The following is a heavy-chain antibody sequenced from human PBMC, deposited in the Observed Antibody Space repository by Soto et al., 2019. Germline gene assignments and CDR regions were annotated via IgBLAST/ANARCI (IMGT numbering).Heavy chain of an antibody. Sequence: PSETLSLTCTVSGGSISSGGYYWSWIRQHPGKGLEWIGYIYYSGSTYYNPSLRSRVTISVDTSKNQFSLKLSSVTAADTAVYYCARVGRNSGSYYFDYWGQGTPVTVSS. D-gene: IGHD3-10*01. CDR3: ARVGRNSGSYYFDY. CDR2: IYYSGST. CDR1: GGSISSGGYY. J-gene: IGHJ4*02. V-gene: IGHV4-31*03.